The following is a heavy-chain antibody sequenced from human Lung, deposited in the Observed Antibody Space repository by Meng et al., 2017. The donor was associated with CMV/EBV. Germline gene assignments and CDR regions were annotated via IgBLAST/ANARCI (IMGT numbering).Heavy chain of an antibody. J-gene: IGHJ5*02. V-gene: IGHV1-2*02. CDR2: INPNSGGT. CDR1: GYTFTGYY. D-gene: IGHD2-2*01. CDR3: AGDDYQQPPTGNWFDP. Sequence: ASVKVSXKASGYTFTGYYMHWVRQAPGQGLEWMGWINPNSGGTNYAQKFQGRVTMTRDTSISTAYMELSRLRSDDTAVYYCAGDDYQQPPTGNWFDPWGQGTLVTVSS.